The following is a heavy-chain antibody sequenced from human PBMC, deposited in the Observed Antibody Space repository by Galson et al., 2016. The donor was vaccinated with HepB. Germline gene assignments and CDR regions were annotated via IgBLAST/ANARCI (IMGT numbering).Heavy chain of an antibody. V-gene: IGHV3-7*01. CDR3: ARAIGAADAY. Sequence: SLRLSCAASGFIFSRYWMTWVRQAPGKGLEWVANINQDGSVRYYVDSVKGRSTISRDNAKSSVYLQMNSLRAEDTAVYYWARAIGAADAYWGQGTLVIVSS. CDR2: INQDGSVR. J-gene: IGHJ4*02. D-gene: IGHD6-13*01. CDR1: GFIFSRYW.